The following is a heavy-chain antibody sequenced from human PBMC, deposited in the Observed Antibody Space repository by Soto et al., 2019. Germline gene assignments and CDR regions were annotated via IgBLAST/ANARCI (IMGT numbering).Heavy chain of an antibody. CDR1: GFTFSSYA. D-gene: IGHD4-17*01. V-gene: IGHV3-23*01. J-gene: IGHJ5*02. CDR3: AKGTTGTFDP. Sequence: GESLKISCAASGFTFSSYAMSWVRQAPGKGLEWVSAISGSGGSTYYADSVKGRFTISRDNSKNTLYLQMNSLRAEDTAVYYCAKGTTGTFDPWGQGTLVTVSS. CDR2: ISGSGGST.